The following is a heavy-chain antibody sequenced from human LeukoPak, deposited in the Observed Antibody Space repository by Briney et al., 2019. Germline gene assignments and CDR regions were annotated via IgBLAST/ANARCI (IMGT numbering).Heavy chain of an antibody. V-gene: IGHV5-51*01. Sequence: GESLKISCKGSGYSFTSYWIGWVRQMPGKGLEWMGIIYPGDSDTRYSPSFLGQVTISADKSISTAYLQWSSLKASDTAMYYCARQPYYYDSSGYSFDYWGQGTLVTVSS. CDR1: GYSFTSYW. D-gene: IGHD3-22*01. J-gene: IGHJ4*02. CDR2: IYPGDSDT. CDR3: ARQPYYYDSSGYSFDY.